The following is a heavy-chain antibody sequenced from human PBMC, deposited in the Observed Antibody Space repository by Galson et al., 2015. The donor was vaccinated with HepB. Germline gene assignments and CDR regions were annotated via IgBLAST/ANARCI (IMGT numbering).Heavy chain of an antibody. Sequence: SLRLSCAASGFPFSSYSMSWVRQAPGKGLEWVSTLDHNGARAYYADSVKGRFTISRDNSKNTVYLQMNSLRVEDTAVYFCAKYNWAPTVFDYWGQGTLVPVSS. V-gene: IGHV3-23*01. CDR1: GFPFSSYS. CDR3: AKYNWAPTVFDY. D-gene: IGHD1-20*01. J-gene: IGHJ4*02. CDR2: LDHNGARA.